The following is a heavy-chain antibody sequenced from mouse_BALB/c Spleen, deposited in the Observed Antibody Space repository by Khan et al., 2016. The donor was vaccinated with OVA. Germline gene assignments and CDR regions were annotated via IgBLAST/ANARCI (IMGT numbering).Heavy chain of an antibody. Sequence: VQLQESGPGLVKPSQSLSLTCTVTGYSITSCYAWNWIRQFPGNKLEWMGYIRYSGVTSYTPSLKSRTSITRDTSKNQFFLQLNSVTTEDTATYYCARGNYYGYYFDYWGQGTTLTVSS. J-gene: IGHJ2*01. CDR1: GYSITSCYA. CDR3: ARGNYYGYYFDY. V-gene: IGHV3-2*02. D-gene: IGHD1-1*01. CDR2: IRYSGVT.